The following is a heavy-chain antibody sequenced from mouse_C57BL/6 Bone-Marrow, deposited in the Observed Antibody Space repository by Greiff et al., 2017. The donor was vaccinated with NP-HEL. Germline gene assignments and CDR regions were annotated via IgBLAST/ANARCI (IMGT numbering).Heavy chain of an antibody. CDR1: GYTFTSYW. V-gene: IGHV1-64*01. CDR2: IHPNSGST. D-gene: IGHD1-1*01. J-gene: IGHJ4*01. Sequence: VQLQQPGAELVQPGASVKLSCKASGYTFTSYWMHWVKQRPGQGLEWIGMIHPNSGSTNYNEKLKSKATLTVDKSSSPAFMQHSSLTSEDAAVYYCARGPPTVVGLDFWGKGTTVTVSS. CDR3: ARGPPTVVGLDF.